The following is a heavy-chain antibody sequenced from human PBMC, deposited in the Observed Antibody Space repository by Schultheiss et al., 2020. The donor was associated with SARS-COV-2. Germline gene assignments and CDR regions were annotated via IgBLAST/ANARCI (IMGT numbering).Heavy chain of an antibody. D-gene: IGHD6-19*01. J-gene: IGHJ4*02. CDR3: ARGGSFRQWLGRFDY. CDR1: GFTFSQSR. Sequence: GGSLRLSCVTSGFTFSQSRMHWVRQAPGKGLEWVTFLSDDGIGKYSADSGKGRFTISRDNSKNTLYLQMNSLRAEDTAVYYCARGGSFRQWLGRFDYWGQGTLVTVSS. V-gene: IGHV3-30*04. CDR2: LSDDGIGK.